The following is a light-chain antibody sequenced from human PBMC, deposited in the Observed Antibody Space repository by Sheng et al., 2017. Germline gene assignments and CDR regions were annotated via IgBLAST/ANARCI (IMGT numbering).Light chain of an antibody. V-gene: IGKV1-5*03. J-gene: IGKJ1*01. CDR1: QSISSW. CDR3: QQYNSYART. CDR2: KAS. Sequence: DIQMTQSPSTLSASVGDRVTITCRASQSISSWLAWYQQKPGKAPKLLIYKASSLESGVPSRFSGSGSGTEFTLTISSLQPDDFAIYYCQQYNSYARTFGQGTKVE.